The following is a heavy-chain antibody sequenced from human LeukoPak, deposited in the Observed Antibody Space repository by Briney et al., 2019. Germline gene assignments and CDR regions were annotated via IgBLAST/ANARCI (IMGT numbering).Heavy chain of an antibody. Sequence: SETLSLTCTVSGGSISSGSYYWSWIRQPAGKGLEWIGRIYTSGSTNYNPSLKSRVTISVDTSKNQFSLRLSSVTAADTAVYYCARAGGSYLGYWYFDLWGRGTLVTVSS. D-gene: IGHD1-26*01. CDR1: GGSISSGSYY. J-gene: IGHJ2*01. V-gene: IGHV4-61*02. CDR2: IYTSGST. CDR3: ARAGGSYLGYWYFDL.